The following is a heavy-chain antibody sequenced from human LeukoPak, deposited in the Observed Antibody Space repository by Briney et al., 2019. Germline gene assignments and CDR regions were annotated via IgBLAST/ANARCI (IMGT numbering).Heavy chain of an antibody. Sequence: PGGSLRLSCAASGFTSSTYWMSWVRQAPGKGLEWVATIKQDGSEKYYVDSVKGRFTISRDNAKNSLYLQMNSLRAEDTAVYYCAELGITMIGGVWGKGTTVTISS. J-gene: IGHJ6*04. CDR2: IKQDGSEK. V-gene: IGHV3-7*01. CDR3: AELGITMIGGV. D-gene: IGHD3-10*02. CDR1: GFTSSTYW.